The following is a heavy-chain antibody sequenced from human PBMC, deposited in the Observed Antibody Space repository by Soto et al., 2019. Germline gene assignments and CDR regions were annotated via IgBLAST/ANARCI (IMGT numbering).Heavy chain of an antibody. CDR1: GYTFTGYY. D-gene: IGHD1-26*01. CDR3: ARVPRGSYDAFDI. V-gene: IGHV1-2*04. J-gene: IGHJ3*02. Sequence: ASVKVSCKASGYTFTGYYMHWVRQAPGQGLEWMGWINPNSGGTNYAQKFQGWVTMTRDTSIRTAYMELSRLRSDDTAVYYCARVPRGSYDAFDIWGQGTMVTVSS. CDR2: INPNSGGT.